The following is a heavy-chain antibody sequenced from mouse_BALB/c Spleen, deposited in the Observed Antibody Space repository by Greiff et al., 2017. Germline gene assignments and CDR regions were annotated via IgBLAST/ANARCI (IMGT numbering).Heavy chain of an antibody. CDR1: GYTFTDYA. CDR2: ISTYYGDA. Sequence: QVQLQQSGAELVRPGVSVKISCKGSGYTFTDYAMHWVKQSHAKSLEWIGVISTYYGDARYNQKFKGKATMTVDKSSSTAYMELARLTSEDSAIYYGGSTTAKYFDYWGQGTTLTVSS. CDR3: GSTTAKYFDY. D-gene: IGHD1-2*01. J-gene: IGHJ2*01. V-gene: IGHV1S137*01.